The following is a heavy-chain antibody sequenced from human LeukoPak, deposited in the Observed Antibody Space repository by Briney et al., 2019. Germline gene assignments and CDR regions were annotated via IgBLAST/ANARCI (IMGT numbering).Heavy chain of an antibody. V-gene: IGHV3-48*03. Sequence: GGSLRLSCAASGFTFSTYEMNWVRQAPGKELEWISHIGTSGNTNYADSVKGRFTISRDNAKNSLYLQMNSLRAEDTAVYYCAREGSAPSGWCYFDYWGQGTLVTVSS. CDR2: IGTSGNT. D-gene: IGHD6-19*01. J-gene: IGHJ4*02. CDR1: GFTFSTYE. CDR3: AREGSAPSGWCYFDY.